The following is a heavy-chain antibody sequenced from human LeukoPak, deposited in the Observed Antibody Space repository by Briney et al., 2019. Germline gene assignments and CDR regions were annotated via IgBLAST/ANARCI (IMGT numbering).Heavy chain of an antibody. CDR1: GGSISSGSYY. V-gene: IGHV4-61*02. J-gene: IGHJ4*02. CDR2: IYTSGST. D-gene: IGHD2-2*01. Sequence: PSETLSLTCTVSGGSISSGSYYWSWIRQPAGKGLEWIGRIYTSGSTNYNPSLKSRVTLSIETPKNQFSLELTSVTAADTAVYYCARAPTAYCLSTNCQPYFDYWGQGILVTVSS. CDR3: ARAPTAYCLSTNCQPYFDY.